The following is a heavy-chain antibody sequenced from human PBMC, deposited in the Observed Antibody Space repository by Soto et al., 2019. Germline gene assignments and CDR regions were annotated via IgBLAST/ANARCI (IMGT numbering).Heavy chain of an antibody. CDR3: AGGHCSGGTCIVPY. CDR1: GFTFSDYS. Sequence: QVQLVESGGGLVKPGGSLRLSCAASGFTFSDYSMSWIRQAPGKGLEWISYISNSGSTIQYADSVKGRFTISRDNAKRSVYLHMNSLTAEDTAVYYCAGGHCSGGTCIVPYWGQGTLVTVSS. D-gene: IGHD2-15*01. CDR2: ISNSGSTI. J-gene: IGHJ4*02. V-gene: IGHV3-11*01.